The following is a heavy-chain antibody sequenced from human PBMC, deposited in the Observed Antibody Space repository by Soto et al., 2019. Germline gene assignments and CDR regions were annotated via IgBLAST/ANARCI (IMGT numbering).Heavy chain of an antibody. CDR3: ASSTSCFV. V-gene: IGHV3-23*01. J-gene: IGHJ6*02. D-gene: IGHD2-2*01. CDR1: GFTFSSYA. CDR2: ISGSGGST. Sequence: PGGSLRLSCAASGFTFSSYAMTLVRQAPGKGLEWVSAISGSGGSTYYADSVKGRFTISRDNSKNTLYPQTSSLSAEDTAVYYCASSTSCFVWGQGTTVTVSS.